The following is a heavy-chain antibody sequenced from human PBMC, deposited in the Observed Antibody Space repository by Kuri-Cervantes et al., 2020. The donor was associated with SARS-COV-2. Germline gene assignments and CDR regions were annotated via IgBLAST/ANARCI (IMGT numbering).Heavy chain of an antibody. V-gene: IGHV3-30*03. Sequence: GESLKISCAVSGFTFTSHAMHWVRQAPGKGLEWVALISYDGSNKFYADSVKGRFTISRDNAKNSLYLQMNSLRAEDTAVYYCARLNAFDIWGQGTMVTVSS. J-gene: IGHJ3*02. CDR1: GFTFTSHA. CDR3: ARLNAFDI. CDR2: ISYDGSNK.